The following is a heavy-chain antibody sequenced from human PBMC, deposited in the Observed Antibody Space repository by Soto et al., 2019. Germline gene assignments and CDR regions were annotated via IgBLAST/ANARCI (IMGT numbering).Heavy chain of an antibody. CDR1: GFNVNSDY. V-gene: IGHV3-53*01. CDR3: TRDGRGLGRLSLFEY. CDR2: IYSGETT. J-gene: IGHJ4*02. Sequence: LRLSCAASGFNVNSDYMNWVRQTPGKGLEWVASIYSGETTYYADSVRGRFTISSDKSKNTLYFQLSSLRIEDTAVYYCTRDGRGLGRLSLFEYWGQGVLVTVSS. D-gene: IGHD2-21*02.